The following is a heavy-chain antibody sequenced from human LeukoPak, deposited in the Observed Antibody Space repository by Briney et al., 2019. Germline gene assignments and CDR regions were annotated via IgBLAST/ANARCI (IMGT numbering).Heavy chain of an antibody. CDR3: GRTGVVTEHFAY. D-gene: IGHD4-23*01. V-gene: IGHV3-74*01. Sequence: GGSLRLSCAGSGFTISSYWMHWVRQAPGKGLVWVSRINRDGSTTYYADSVKGRFTISRDNSKNTLYLQMNSLRAEDTAVYYWGRTGVVTEHFAYWGQEPWSPSPQ. CDR2: INRDGSTT. J-gene: IGHJ4*01. CDR1: GFTISSYW.